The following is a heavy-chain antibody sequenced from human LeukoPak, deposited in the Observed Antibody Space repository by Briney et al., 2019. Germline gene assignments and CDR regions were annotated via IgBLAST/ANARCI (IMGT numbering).Heavy chain of an antibody. CDR2: IYYSGST. CDR1: GGSISSYY. Sequence: SETLSLTCTVSGGSISSYYWSWIRQPPGKGLEWIGYIYYSGSTNYNPSLKSRVTISVDTSKNQFSLKLSSVTAADTAVYYCARGGMWIPADFDYWGQGTLVTVSS. J-gene: IGHJ4*02. V-gene: IGHV4-59*01. D-gene: IGHD5-12*01. CDR3: ARGGMWIPADFDY.